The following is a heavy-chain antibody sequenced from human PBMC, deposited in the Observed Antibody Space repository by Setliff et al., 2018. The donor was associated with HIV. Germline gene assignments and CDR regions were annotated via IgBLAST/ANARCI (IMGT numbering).Heavy chain of an antibody. CDR1: GYTLAGYF. CDR2: INVGKGDT. D-gene: IGHD3-10*01. Sequence: ASVKVSCKASGYTLAGYFMHWVRQAPGQSLEWMGWINVGKGDTKYSQEFQGRITITTDTSANTGYMELSSLRSDDTAVYFCARGALLAVFDFDHWGHGTLVTAPQ. CDR3: ARGALLAVFDFDH. J-gene: IGHJ4*01. V-gene: IGHV1-3*01.